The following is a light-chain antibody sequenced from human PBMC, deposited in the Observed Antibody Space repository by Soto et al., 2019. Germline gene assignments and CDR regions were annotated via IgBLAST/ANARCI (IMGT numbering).Light chain of an antibody. V-gene: IGLV2-11*01. CDR1: SSDVGGYND. CDR3: CSYARSYTDV. J-gene: IGLJ1*01. Sequence: QSVLTQPRSVSGSPGQSVTISCTGTSSDVGGYNDVSWYQQHPGKAPKLMIYDVSKRPSGVPDRFSGSKSGNTASLTISGLQAEDEADYYCCSYARSYTDVFGAGTKLTVL. CDR2: DVS.